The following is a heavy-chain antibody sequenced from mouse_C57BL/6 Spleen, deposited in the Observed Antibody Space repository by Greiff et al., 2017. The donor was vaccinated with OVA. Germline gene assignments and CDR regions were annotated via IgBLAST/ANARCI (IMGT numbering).Heavy chain of an antibody. V-gene: IGHV5-16*01. CDR2: INYDGSST. D-gene: IGHD1-1*01. CDR1: GFTFSDYY. CDR3: ARAPTVVDWYFDV. Sequence: EVKLMESEGGLVQPGSSMKLSCTASGFTFSDYYMAWVRQVPEKGLEWVANINYDGSSTYYLDSLKSRFIISRDNAKNILYLQMSSLKSEDTATYYCARAPTVVDWYFDVWGTGTTVTVSS. J-gene: IGHJ1*03.